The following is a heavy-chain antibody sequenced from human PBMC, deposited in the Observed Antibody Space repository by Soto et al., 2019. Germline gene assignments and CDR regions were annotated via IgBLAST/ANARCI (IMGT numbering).Heavy chain of an antibody. Sequence: SETLSLTCTVSGGSISSGNYYWSWIRQPPGKGLEWIGFISYSGSTYYSTSLKSRVTISVDTSKSQFSLNLSFVTAADTAVYYCATKGTPATGIYCFDDWGQGALVTVSS. V-gene: IGHV4-30-4*01. J-gene: IGHJ4*02. CDR2: ISYSGST. D-gene: IGHD2-15*01. CDR1: GGSISSGNYY. CDR3: ATKGTPATGIYCFDD.